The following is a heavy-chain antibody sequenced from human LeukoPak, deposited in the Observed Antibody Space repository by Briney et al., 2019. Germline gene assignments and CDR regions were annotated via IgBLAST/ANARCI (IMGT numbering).Heavy chain of an antibody. V-gene: IGHV4-34*01. CDR1: GGSFSGYY. D-gene: IGHD2-2*01. CDR2: INHSGST. CDR3: ARDDRYCSSTSCAVHGFDP. Sequence: KPSETLSLTCAVYGGSFSGYYWSWIRQPPGKGLEWIGEINHSGSTNYNPSLKSRVTISVDTSKNQFSLKRSSVTAADTAVYYCARDDRYCSSTSCAVHGFDPWGQGTLVTVSS. J-gene: IGHJ5*02.